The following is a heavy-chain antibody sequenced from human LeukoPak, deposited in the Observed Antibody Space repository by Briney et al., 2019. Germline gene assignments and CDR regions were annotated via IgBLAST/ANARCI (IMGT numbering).Heavy chain of an antibody. V-gene: IGHV3-23*01. CDR1: GFSFSTYT. J-gene: IGHJ4*02. Sequence: GGSLRLSRAASGFSFSTYTMNWVRQAPGKGLERVSAINGRGDSTFYADSVKGQFTISRDNSKSTVYLQMNSLRADDTAVYYCAKERQTGDYFTSDFWGQGTLVTVSS. D-gene: IGHD4-17*01. CDR3: AKERQTGDYFTSDF. CDR2: INGRGDST.